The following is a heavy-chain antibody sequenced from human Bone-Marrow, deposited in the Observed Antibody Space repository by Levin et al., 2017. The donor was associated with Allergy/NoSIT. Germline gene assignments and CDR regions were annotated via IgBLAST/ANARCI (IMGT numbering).Heavy chain of an antibody. CDR3: ARVGGIVGTADAFDI. J-gene: IGHJ3*02. V-gene: IGHV3-20*04. CDR1: GFTFDDCA. CDR2: INWNGGST. D-gene: IGHD1-26*01. Sequence: GGSLRLSCAASGFTFDDCAMTWVRQAPGKGLEWVSYINWNGGSTAYADSVKGRFTISRDNAKNSLYLQMNSLRAEDTALYYCARVGGIVGTADAFDIWGQGTMVTVSS.